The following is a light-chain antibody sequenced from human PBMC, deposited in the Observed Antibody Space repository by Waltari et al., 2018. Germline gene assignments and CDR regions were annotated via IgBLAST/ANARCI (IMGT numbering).Light chain of an antibody. V-gene: IGLV2-18*02. CDR1: SSDVGSSNR. CDR3: ASYTSSSTWV. Sequence: QSALTQPPSVSGSPGQSVTISCTGTSSDVGSSNRVSWYQQPPGTAPTLMIYEVSNRPSGVPDRFSGSKSGNTASLTISGLQAADEADYYCASYTSSSTWVFGGGTKLTVL. CDR2: EVS. J-gene: IGLJ3*02.